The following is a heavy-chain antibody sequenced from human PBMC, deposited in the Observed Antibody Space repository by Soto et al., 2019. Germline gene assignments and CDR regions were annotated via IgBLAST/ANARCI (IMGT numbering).Heavy chain of an antibody. V-gene: IGHV3-49*03. D-gene: IGHD3-3*01. J-gene: IGHJ4*02. CDR3: TRSRRFLEWFFDY. CDR2: IRSKAYGGTT. CDR1: GFTFGDYA. Sequence: GGSLRLSCTASGFTFGDYAMSWFRQAPGKGLEWVGFIRSKAYGGTTEYAASVKGRFTISRDDSKSIAYLQMNSLKTEDTAVYYCTRSRRFLEWFFDYWGQGTLVTVSS.